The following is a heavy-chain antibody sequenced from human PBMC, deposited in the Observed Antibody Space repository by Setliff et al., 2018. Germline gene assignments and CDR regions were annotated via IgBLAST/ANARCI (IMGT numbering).Heavy chain of an antibody. Sequence: SETLSLTCAVSGYSINSGYHWGWIRQSPGKGLEWIGSIYHSGSTYYNPSLKSRVTISVDTSKNQFSLKLSSVTAADTAVYYCARDKRQYNFWSGYYGSWGNYFDYWGQGMLVTVSS. J-gene: IGHJ4*02. D-gene: IGHD3-3*01. CDR3: ARDKRQYNFWSGYYGSWGNYFDY. CDR1: GYSINSGYH. CDR2: IYHSGST. V-gene: IGHV4-38-2*02.